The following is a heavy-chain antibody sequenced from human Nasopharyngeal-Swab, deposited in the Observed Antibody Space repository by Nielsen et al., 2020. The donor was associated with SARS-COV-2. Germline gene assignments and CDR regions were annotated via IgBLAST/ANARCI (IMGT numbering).Heavy chain of an antibody. J-gene: IGHJ6*03. V-gene: IGHV1-69*13. CDR1: GGTFGSYA. CDR2: IIPIFGTA. CDR3: ARAILSQRGWGYYMDV. Sequence: SVKVSCKASGGTFGSYAISWVRQAPGQGLEWMGGIIPIFGTANYAQKFQGRVTITADESTSTAYMELSSLRSEDTAVYYCARAILSQRGWGYYMDVWGKGTTVTVSS. D-gene: IGHD2-15*01.